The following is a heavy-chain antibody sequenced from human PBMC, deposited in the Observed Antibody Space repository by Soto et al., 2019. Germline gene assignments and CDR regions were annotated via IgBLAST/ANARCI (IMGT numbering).Heavy chain of an antibody. CDR2: IHHGGST. Sequence: SETLSLTCAVSVYSINSDYYWGWIRQPPGKGLEWIGSIHHGGSTYYNPSLKSRVTISLDTSKNQFSLKLSSVTAADTAVYYCARGGIVVVVVVPHWFDPWGLGTLVTV. V-gene: IGHV4-38-2*01. D-gene: IGHD2-15*01. J-gene: IGHJ5*02. CDR1: VYSINSDYY. CDR3: ARGGIVVVVVVPHWFDP.